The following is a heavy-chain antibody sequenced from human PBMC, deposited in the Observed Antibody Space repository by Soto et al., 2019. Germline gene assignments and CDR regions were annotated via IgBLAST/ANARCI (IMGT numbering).Heavy chain of an antibody. D-gene: IGHD3-22*01. CDR3: ARTRGYYDSSGYYPYYFDY. V-gene: IGHV1-69*01. CDR2: IIPIFGTA. J-gene: IGHJ4*02. Sequence: QVQVVQSGAEVKKPGSSVKVSCKASGGTFSSYAISWVRQAPGQGLEWMGGIIPIFGTANYAQKFQGRVSITADESTSTAYMELSSLRSEDTSVYYCARTRGYYDSSGYYPYYFDYWGQGTLVTVSS. CDR1: GGTFSSYA.